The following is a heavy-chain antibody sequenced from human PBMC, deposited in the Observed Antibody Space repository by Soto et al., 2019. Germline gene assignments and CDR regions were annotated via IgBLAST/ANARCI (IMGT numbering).Heavy chain of an antibody. CDR3: ARGEANFYDYVWGSGHDYYFDY. Sequence: QVQLVQSGAEVKKPGASVKVSCKASGYTFTSYDINWVRQATGQGLEWMGWMNPNSGNTGYAQKFQGRVTMTRNTSISXXYXEXXSLRSEDTAVYYCARGEANFYDYVWGSGHDYYFDYWGQGTLVTVSS. D-gene: IGHD3-16*01. CDR2: MNPNSGNT. J-gene: IGHJ4*02. CDR1: GYTFTSYD. V-gene: IGHV1-8*01.